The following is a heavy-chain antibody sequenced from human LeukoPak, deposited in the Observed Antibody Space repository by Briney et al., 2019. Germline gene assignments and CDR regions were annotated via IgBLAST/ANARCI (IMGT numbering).Heavy chain of an antibody. V-gene: IGHV4-59*01. Sequence: PSETLSLTCTVSGGSISSYYWSWIRQPPGKGLEWIGYIYYSGSTNYNPSLKSRVTISVDTSKNQFSLKLSSVTAADTAVYYCARVCSRGYFDYWGQGTLVTVSS. D-gene: IGHD2-8*01. J-gene: IGHJ4*02. CDR1: GGSISSYY. CDR3: ARVCSRGYFDY. CDR2: IYYSGST.